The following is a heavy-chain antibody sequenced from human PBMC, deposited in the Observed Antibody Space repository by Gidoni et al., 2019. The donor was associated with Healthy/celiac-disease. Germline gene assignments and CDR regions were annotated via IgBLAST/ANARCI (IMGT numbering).Heavy chain of an antibody. CDR3: ARMYRGHYYYYYGMDV. CDR2: IYAGDSDT. D-gene: IGHD1-1*01. V-gene: IGHV5-51*01. CDR1: GYSFTSYW. J-gene: IGHJ6*02. Sequence: KISCKGSGYSFTSYWIGWVRQMPGKGLEWRGIIYAGDSDTRYSPSFQGQVTISADKSISTAYLQWSSLKASDTAMYYCARMYRGHYYYYYGMDVWGQGTTVTVSS.